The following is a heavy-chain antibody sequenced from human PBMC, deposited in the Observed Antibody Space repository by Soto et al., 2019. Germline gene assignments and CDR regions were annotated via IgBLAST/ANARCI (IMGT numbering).Heavy chain of an antibody. V-gene: IGHV3-66*01. D-gene: IGHD1-1*01. CDR2: IYSGGAT. CDR1: GFTVSNNY. Sequence: EVQLVESGGGLVQPGGSLRLSCAASGFTVSNNYMRWVRQAPGKGLEWVSLIYSGGATYYADSVKGRFTISRDNSKNTLYLQMHSLRAEDTAVSYCARDGTYNWVGGQGILVTGSS. J-gene: IGHJ4*02. CDR3: ARDGTYNWV.